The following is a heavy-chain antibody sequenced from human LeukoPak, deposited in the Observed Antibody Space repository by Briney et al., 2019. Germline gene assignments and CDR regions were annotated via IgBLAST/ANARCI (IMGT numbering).Heavy chain of an antibody. Sequence: ASVKVSCKASGYTFTGYYMHWVRQAPGQGLEWMGWINPNSGGTNYAQKFQGRVTMTRDTSISTAYMELSSLRSEDTAVYYCARGRVWVHYDSSGYTLDYWGQGTLVTVSS. CDR1: GYTFTGYY. CDR3: ARGRVWVHYDSSGYTLDY. CDR2: INPNSGGT. V-gene: IGHV1-2*02. J-gene: IGHJ4*02. D-gene: IGHD3-22*01.